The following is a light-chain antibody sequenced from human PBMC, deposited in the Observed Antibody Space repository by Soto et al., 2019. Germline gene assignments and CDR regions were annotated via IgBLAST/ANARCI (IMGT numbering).Light chain of an antibody. V-gene: IGLV2-23*02. CDR1: SSDVGYYNL. CDR2: EVN. Sequence: QSVLTQPAAVSGSTGQSITISCTGTSSDVGYYNLVSWYQQHPGKAPKLIIYEVNKRPSGFSNRFSGSKSGNTASLTISGLQAEDEADYYCCSYAGSTTHYVFRTGTKLTVL. J-gene: IGLJ1*01. CDR3: CSYAGSTTHYV.